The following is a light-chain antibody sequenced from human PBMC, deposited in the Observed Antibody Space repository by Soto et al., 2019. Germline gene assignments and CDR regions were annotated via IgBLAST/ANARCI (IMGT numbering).Light chain of an antibody. V-gene: IGKV4-1*01. Sequence: DIVMTQSPDSLAVSLGVRATINCKSSQSVLSSSNNKDYLAWYQQKPGQPPKLLIYWASTRESGVTERFSGSESGTDFTLTISSLQADDVAVYYCQQFYSNPPTFGGGTKVEIK. CDR2: WAS. J-gene: IGKJ4*01. CDR3: QQFYSNPPT. CDR1: QSVLSSSNNKDY.